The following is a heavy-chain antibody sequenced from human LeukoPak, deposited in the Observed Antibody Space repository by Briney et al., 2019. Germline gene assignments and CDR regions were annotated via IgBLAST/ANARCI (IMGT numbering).Heavy chain of an antibody. Sequence: GSLRLSCAASGFTFSSYSMNWVRQAPGKGLEWVSSISSSSSYIYYADSVKGRFTISRDNAKNSLYLQMNSLRAEDTAVYYCARDSLAYSSSWYPVDYRGQGTLVTVSS. CDR2: ISSSSSYI. V-gene: IGHV3-21*01. CDR3: ARDSLAYSSSWYPVDY. J-gene: IGHJ4*02. CDR1: GFTFSSYS. D-gene: IGHD6-13*01.